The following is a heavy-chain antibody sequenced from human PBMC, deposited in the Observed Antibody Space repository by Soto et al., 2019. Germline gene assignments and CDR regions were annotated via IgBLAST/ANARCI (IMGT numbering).Heavy chain of an antibody. Sequence: QVQLQESGPGLVKPSGTLSLTCAVSGGSISSSNWWSWVRQPPGKGLEWIGEIYHSGSTNYNPSLKSRVSISEDKRKTQFTLKLSSVHAADTAVYYCATAPTKPHWLAPWGQGTLVTVSS. CDR2: IYHSGST. CDR3: ATAPTKPHWLAP. J-gene: IGHJ5*02. V-gene: IGHV4-4*02. CDR1: GGSISSSNW.